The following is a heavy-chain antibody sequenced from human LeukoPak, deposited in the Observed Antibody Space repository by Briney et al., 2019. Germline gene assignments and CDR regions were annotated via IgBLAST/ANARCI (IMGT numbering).Heavy chain of an antibody. J-gene: IGHJ6*04. D-gene: IGHD3-10*02. CDR2: IYSGGST. CDR1: GFTVSSNY. Sequence: GGSLRLSCAASGFTVSSNYMSWVRQAPGEGLEWVSVIYSGGSTYYADSVKGRFTISRDNSKNSLYLQMNSLRAEDTAVYYCAELGITMIGGVWGKGTTVTISS. V-gene: IGHV3-66*01. CDR3: AELGITMIGGV.